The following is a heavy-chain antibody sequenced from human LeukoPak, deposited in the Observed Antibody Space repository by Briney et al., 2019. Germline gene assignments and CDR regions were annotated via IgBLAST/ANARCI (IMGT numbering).Heavy chain of an antibody. J-gene: IGHJ4*02. D-gene: IGHD2-2*01. CDR3: ARADCSSTSCYRYYFDY. V-gene: IGHV3-48*04. CDR1: GFTFSSYS. Sequence: GGSLRLSCAASGFTFSSYSMNWVRQAPGKGLEWVSYTSSSSSTIYYADSVKGRFTISRDNAKNSLYLQMNSLRAEDTAVYYCARADCSSTSCYRYYFDYWGQGTLVTVSS. CDR2: TSSSSSTI.